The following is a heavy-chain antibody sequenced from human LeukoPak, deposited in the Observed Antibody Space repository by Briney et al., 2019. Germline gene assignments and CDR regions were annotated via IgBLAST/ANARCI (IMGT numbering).Heavy chain of an antibody. J-gene: IGHJ4*02. Sequence: GGSLRLSCAASGFTFSSYWMIWIRQAPGKGLEWVANIRQDGNEKYYVASVRGRFTISRDNAKNSLYLQTNSLYYCARAGQEWFGELGFDQWGQGTLVIVSS. V-gene: IGHV3-7*01. CDR3: FGELGFDQ. CDR2: IRQDGNEK. D-gene: IGHD3-10*01. CDR1: GFTFSSYW.